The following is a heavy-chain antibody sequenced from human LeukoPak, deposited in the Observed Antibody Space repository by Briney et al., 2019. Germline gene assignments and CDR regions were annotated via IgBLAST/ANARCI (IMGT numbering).Heavy chain of an antibody. CDR3: ARRAYCGGDCYLDY. V-gene: IGHV5-51*01. Sequence: GESLKISCKGSGYSFTTYWIGWVRQMPGKGREWMGIIYPGDSDTRYSPPFQGQVIISADKSISTAYLQWSSLKASDTAMYYCARRAYCGGDCYLDYWGQGTLVTVSS. D-gene: IGHD2-21*02. CDR2: IYPGDSDT. J-gene: IGHJ4*02. CDR1: GYSFTTYW.